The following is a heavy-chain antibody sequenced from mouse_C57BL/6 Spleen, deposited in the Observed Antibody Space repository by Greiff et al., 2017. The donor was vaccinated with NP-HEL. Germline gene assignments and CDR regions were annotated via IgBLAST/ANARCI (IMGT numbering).Heavy chain of an antibody. D-gene: IGHD1-1*01. CDR3: TRDIITTVVEGFAY. V-gene: IGHV1-5*01. CDR2: IYPGNSDT. CDR1: GYTFTSYW. Sequence: VQLQQSGTVLARPGASVKMSCKTSGYTFTSYWMHWVKQRPGQGLEWIGAIYPGNSDTSYNQKFKGKAKLTAVTSASTAYMELSSLTNEDSAVYYCTRDIITTVVEGFAYWGQGTLVTVSA. J-gene: IGHJ3*01.